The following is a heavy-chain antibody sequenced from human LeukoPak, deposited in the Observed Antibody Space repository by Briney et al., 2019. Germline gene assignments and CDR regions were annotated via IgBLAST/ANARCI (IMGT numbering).Heavy chain of an antibody. D-gene: IGHD1-1*01. CDR2: IYYSGST. Sequence: PSETLSLTCTVSGGSISSSSYYWGWIRQPPGKGLEWIGSIYYSGSTYYNPSLKSRVTISVDTSKNQFSLKLSSVTAADTAVYYCARVAGTTYYYYYMDVWGKGTTVTVSS. CDR3: ARVAGTTYYYYYMDV. J-gene: IGHJ6*03. V-gene: IGHV4-39*07. CDR1: GGSISSSSYY.